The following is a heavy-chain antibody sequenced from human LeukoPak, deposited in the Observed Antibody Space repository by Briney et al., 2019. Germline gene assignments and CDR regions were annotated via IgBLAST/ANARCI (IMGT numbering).Heavy chain of an antibody. CDR1: GGSFSGYY. D-gene: IGHD4-17*01. V-gene: IGHV4-34*01. CDR3: ARGLGDFRLWDI. J-gene: IGHJ3*02. CDR2: TNHSGST. Sequence: PSETLSLTCAVYGGSFSGYYWSWIRQPPGKGLEWIGETNHSGSTNYNPSLKSRVTISVDTSKNQFSLKLSSVTAADTAVYYCARGLGDFRLWDIWGQGTMVTVSS.